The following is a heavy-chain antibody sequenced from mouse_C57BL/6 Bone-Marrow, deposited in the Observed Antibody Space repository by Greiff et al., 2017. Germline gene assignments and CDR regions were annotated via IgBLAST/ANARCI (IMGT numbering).Heavy chain of an antibody. Sequence: EVQVVESGEGLVKPGGSLKLSCAASGFTFSSYAMSWVRQTPEKRLEWVAYISSGGDYIYYADTVKGRFTISRDNARNTLYLQMSSLKSEDTAMYYCTRDGYYPHWYFDVWGTGTTVTVSS. CDR1: GFTFSSYA. D-gene: IGHD2-3*01. CDR3: TRDGYYPHWYFDV. CDR2: ISSGGDYI. J-gene: IGHJ1*03. V-gene: IGHV5-9-1*02.